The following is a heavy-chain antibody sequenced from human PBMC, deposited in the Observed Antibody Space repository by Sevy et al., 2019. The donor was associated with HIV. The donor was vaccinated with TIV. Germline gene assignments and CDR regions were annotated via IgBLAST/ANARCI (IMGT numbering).Heavy chain of an antibody. CDR2: ISYDGSNK. V-gene: IGHV3-30*18. CDR1: GFTFSSYG. CDR3: AKDVGRGSREFY. J-gene: IGHJ4*02. D-gene: IGHD2-15*01. Sequence: GGSLRLSCAAPGFTFSSYGMHWVRQAPGKGLEWVAVISYDGSNKYYADSVKGRFTISRDNSKNTLYLQMNSLRAEDTAVYYCAKDVGRGSREFYWGQGTLVTVSS.